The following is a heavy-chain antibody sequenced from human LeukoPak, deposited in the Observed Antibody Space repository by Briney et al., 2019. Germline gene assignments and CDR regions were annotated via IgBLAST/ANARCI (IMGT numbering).Heavy chain of an antibody. CDR1: GFTFSDSA. Sequence: PGGSLKLSCAASGFTFSDSAIHWVRQASGKGLEWVGRIRGKGFSDPPAYAASVKDRFTISRDDSESTAYLQMNSLKAEDTAVYYCTVPQSGGNWFDSWGQGTQVTVSS. J-gene: IGHJ5*01. V-gene: IGHV3-73*01. D-gene: IGHD3-16*01. CDR3: TVPQSGGNWFDS. CDR2: IRGKGFSDPP.